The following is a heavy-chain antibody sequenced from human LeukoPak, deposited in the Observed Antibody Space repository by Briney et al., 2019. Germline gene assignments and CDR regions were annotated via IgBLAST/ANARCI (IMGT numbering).Heavy chain of an antibody. CDR3: ARGLVIMLAMDV. V-gene: IGHV4-34*01. CDR1: GGSFSGYY. D-gene: IGHD3-9*01. CDR2: INHSGST. Sequence: SETLSLTCAVYGGSFSGYYWSWIRQPPGKGLEWIGEINHSGSTNYNPSLKSRVTISVDTSKNQFSLKLSSVTAADTAVYYCARGLVIMLAMDVWGKGTTATVSS. J-gene: IGHJ6*04.